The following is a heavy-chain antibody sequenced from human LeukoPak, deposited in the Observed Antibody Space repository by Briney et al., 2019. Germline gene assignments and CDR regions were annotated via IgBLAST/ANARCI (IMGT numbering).Heavy chain of an antibody. CDR2: ISYDGSHK. J-gene: IGHJ3*02. CDR1: GFTFSSDG. CDR3: ATASRLSYDTFDI. D-gene: IGHD2/OR15-2a*01. Sequence: LTGGSLRLSCAASGFTFSSDGMHWVRQALGKGLEWVAVISYDGSHKYYADFVKGRFTISRDNSKNTLYLQMNSLRAEDTAVYYCATASRLSYDTFDIWGQGTVVTVSS. V-gene: IGHV3-30*03.